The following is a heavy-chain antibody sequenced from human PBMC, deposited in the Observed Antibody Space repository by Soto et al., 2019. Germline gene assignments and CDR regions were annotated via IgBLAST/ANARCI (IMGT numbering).Heavy chain of an antibody. CDR2: FYYTGST. CDR1: GGSVSSGNYY. J-gene: IGHJ5*02. D-gene: IGHD3-22*01. V-gene: IGHV4-61*01. Sequence: QVQLQESGPGLVKPSETLSLTCTVSGGSVSSGNYYWSWIRQPPGKGLEWIGYFYYTGSTSYNPSRNSRVTISIDTSKNQFSLKVSSVTAADTAVYYCSRSMFYSDGSSYSPFDIWGQGILVTVSS. CDR3: SRSMFYSDGSSYSPFDI.